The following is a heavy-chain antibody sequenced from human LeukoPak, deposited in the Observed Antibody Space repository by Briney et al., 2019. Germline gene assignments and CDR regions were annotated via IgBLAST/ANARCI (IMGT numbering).Heavy chain of an antibody. V-gene: IGHV1-2*02. J-gene: IGHJ4*02. CDR1: GYTFTGYY. Sequence: ASVKVSCKASGYTFTGYYMHWVRQAPGQGLEWMGWINPNSGGTNYAQKFQGRVTMTRDTSISTAYMELSSLRSEDTAVYYCARGLTYYYDSSGYVYWGQGTLVTVSS. CDR3: ARGLTYYYDSSGYVY. CDR2: INPNSGGT. D-gene: IGHD3-22*01.